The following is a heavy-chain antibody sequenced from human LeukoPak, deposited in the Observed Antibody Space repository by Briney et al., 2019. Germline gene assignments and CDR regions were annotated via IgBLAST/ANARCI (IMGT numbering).Heavy chain of an antibody. D-gene: IGHD6-13*01. CDR2: IIPILGIA. CDR1: GGTFSSYT. V-gene: IGHV1-69*02. CDR3: ATRYSSSSYYFDY. J-gene: IGHJ4*02. Sequence: GASVKVSCKASGGTFSSYTISWVRQAPGQGLEWMGRIIPILGIANYAQNFQGRVTITADKSTSTAYMELSSLRSEDTAVYYCATRYSSSSYYFDYWGQGTLVTVSS.